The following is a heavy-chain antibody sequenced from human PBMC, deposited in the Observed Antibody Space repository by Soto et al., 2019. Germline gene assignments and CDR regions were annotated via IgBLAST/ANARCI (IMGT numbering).Heavy chain of an antibody. CDR1: GYTFTDYY. D-gene: IGHD6-13*01. CDR2: INPNSGAT. Sequence: ASVKVSCKASGYTFTDYYIHWVRQAPGQGLEWMGWINPNSGATNYAQKFQGWATMTRDTSTSTVYMELSSLRSEDTAVYYCARGYSSSWPWGYFDYWGQGTLVTVSS. CDR3: ARGYSSSWPWGYFDY. V-gene: IGHV1-2*04. J-gene: IGHJ4*02.